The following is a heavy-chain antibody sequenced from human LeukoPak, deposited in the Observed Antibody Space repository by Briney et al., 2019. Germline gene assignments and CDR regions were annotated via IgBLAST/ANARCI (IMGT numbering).Heavy chain of an antibody. Sequence: ETLSLTCAASGFTFDDYGMSWVRQAPGKGLEWVSGINWSGGSTGYADSVKGRFTISRDNAKNSLYLQMNSLRAEDTALYYCARIHDYGDYGGYYYMDVWGKGTTVTVSS. J-gene: IGHJ6*03. D-gene: IGHD4-17*01. CDR1: GFTFDDYG. V-gene: IGHV3-20*04. CDR3: ARIHDYGDYGGYYYMDV. CDR2: INWSGGST.